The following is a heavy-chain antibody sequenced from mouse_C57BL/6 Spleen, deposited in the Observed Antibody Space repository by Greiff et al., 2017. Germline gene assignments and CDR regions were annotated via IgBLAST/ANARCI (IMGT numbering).Heavy chain of an antibody. CDR3: ARGGLWDYDPAWFAY. CDR2: FYPGDGDT. CDR1: GYAFSSSW. V-gene: IGHV1-82*01. D-gene: IGHD2-4*01. Sequence: VQLQQSGPELVKPGASVKISCKASGYAFSSSWVNWVKQRPGKGLEWFGRFYPGDGDTNYNGKFKGKSTMTADKSSNTAYLQLSSLTSEDSAVYFCARGGLWDYDPAWFAYWGQGTLVTVSA. J-gene: IGHJ3*01.